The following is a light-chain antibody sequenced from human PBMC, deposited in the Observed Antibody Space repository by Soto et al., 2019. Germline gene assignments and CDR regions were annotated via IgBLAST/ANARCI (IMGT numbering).Light chain of an antibody. CDR2: GAS. CDR3: QQFRNWPWT. V-gene: IGKV3D-15*01. Sequence: IVLTQSPGTLSVSPGDRVTLSCRASQSISINLAWYQHKPGQAPRLLIHGASTRATGVPARISGSGSGTEFTLTISSLQSEDFAVYYCQQFRNWPWTFGQGTKVEVK. J-gene: IGKJ1*01. CDR1: QSISIN.